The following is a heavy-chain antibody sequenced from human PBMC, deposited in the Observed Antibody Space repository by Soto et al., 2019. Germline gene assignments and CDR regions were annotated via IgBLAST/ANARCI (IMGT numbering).Heavy chain of an antibody. CDR2: IYSGGST. D-gene: IGHD5-18*01. Sequence: TGGSLRLSCAASGFTVSSNYMSWVRQAPGKGLEWVSVIYSGGSTYYADSVKGRFTISRDNSKNTLYLQMNSLRAEDTAVYYCARDSAAMVNNYFDYWGQGTLVTVSS. J-gene: IGHJ4*02. V-gene: IGHV3-53*01. CDR3: ARDSAAMVNNYFDY. CDR1: GFTVSSNY.